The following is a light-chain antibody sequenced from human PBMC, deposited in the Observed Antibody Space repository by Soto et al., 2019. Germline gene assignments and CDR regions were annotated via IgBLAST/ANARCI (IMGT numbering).Light chain of an antibody. CDR3: QQYGSSPLT. Sequence: EIVLTHSPGTLSLSPGERATLSCRASQSVSSSYLAWYQQKPGQAPRLLIYGASSRATGIPDRFSGSGSGPDFTLTISRLEPEDFAVYYCQQYGSSPLTFGGGTKVEI. CDR2: GAS. CDR1: QSVSSSY. J-gene: IGKJ4*01. V-gene: IGKV3-20*01.